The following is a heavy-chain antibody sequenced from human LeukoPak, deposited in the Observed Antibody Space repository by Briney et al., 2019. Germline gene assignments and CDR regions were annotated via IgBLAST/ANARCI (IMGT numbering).Heavy chain of an antibody. CDR3: AIDDFLSV. D-gene: IGHD3-3*01. V-gene: IGHV3-7*01. Sequence: GGSLRLSCAASGFTFDDYAMHWVRQAPGKGLEWVANIKQDGSEKYYVDSVKGRFTISRDNAKNSLYLQMNSLRAEDTAVYYCAIDDFLSVWGKGTTVTVSS. J-gene: IGHJ6*04. CDR2: IKQDGSEK. CDR1: GFTFDDYA.